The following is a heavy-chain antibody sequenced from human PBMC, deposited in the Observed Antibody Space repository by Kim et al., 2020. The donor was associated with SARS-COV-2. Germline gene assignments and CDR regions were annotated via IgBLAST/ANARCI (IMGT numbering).Heavy chain of an antibody. V-gene: IGHV3-23*01. D-gene: IGHD2-21*02. CDR2: ISAGGGST. Sequence: GGSLRLSCAASGFTFSSYAMTWVRQAPGKGLEWVSAISAGGGSTYYADSVKGRFTISRDNSRNTLYLQMNSLRAEDTALYYCAKDQVVTAIQGRYGYWGQGTLVTVSS. CDR3: AKDQVVTAIQGRYGY. J-gene: IGHJ4*02. CDR1: GFTFSSYA.